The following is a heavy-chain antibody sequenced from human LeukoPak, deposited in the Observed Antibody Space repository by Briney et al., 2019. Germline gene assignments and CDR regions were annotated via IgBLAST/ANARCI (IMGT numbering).Heavy chain of an antibody. CDR2: IYYTGST. D-gene: IGHD3-22*01. CDR3: ARLDRSGYEMGGTWFDP. V-gene: IGHV4-59*08. CDR1: GASIRSSY. J-gene: IGHJ5*02. Sequence: SETLSLTCTVSGASIRSSYWSWLRQPPGKGLEWIGYIYYTGSTNSNPSLKSRVTVSVDTSMNQFSLKLSSMTAADTAVYYCARLDRSGYEMGGTWFDPWGQGTLVTVSS.